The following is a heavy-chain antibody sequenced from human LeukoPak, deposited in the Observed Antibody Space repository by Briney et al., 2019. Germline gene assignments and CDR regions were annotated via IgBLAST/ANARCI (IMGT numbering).Heavy chain of an antibody. CDR2: INSDASST. CDR1: GFTFSSYW. CDR3: ARGYCSGGSCRNWFDP. V-gene: IGHV3-74*01. D-gene: IGHD2-15*01. Sequence: PGGSLRLSCAASGFTFSSYWMHWVRQAPGRGLVWVSRINSDASSTTYADSVKGRFTISRDNAKNSLYLQMNSLRAEDTAVYYCARGYCSGGSCRNWFDPWGQGTLVTVSS. J-gene: IGHJ5*02.